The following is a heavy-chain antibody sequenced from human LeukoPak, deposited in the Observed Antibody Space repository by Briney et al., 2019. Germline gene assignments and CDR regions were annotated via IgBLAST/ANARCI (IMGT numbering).Heavy chain of an antibody. Sequence: GASVKVSFKASGYTFTSYGISWVRQAPGQGLEWMGWISAYNGNTNYAQKLQGRVTMTTDTSTSTACMELRSLRSDDTAVYYCARDPLVVVAATYYYYYGMDVWGQGTTVTVSS. V-gene: IGHV1-18*01. CDR1: GYTFTSYG. D-gene: IGHD2-15*01. J-gene: IGHJ6*02. CDR2: ISAYNGNT. CDR3: ARDPLVVVAATYYYYYGMDV.